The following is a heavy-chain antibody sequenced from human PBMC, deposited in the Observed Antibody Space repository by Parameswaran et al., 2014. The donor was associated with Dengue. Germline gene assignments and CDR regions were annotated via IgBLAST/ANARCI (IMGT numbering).Heavy chain of an antibody. J-gene: IGHJ4*02. CDR2: ISAYNGNT. V-gene: IGHV1-18*01. D-gene: IGHD1-26*01. CDR3: ARDTRSGSYYRPTPSFDY. Sequence: WVRQAPGQGLEWMGWISAYNGNTNYAQKLRGRVTMTTDTSTSTAYMELRSLRSDDTAVYYCARDTRSGSYYRPTPSFDYWGQGTLVTVSS.